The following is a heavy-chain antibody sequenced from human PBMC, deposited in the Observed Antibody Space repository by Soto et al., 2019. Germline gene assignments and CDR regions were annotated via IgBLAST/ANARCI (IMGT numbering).Heavy chain of an antibody. D-gene: IGHD3-10*01. CDR1: GFTFSSYA. Sequence: GGSLRLSCAASGFTFSSYAMSWVRQAPGKGLEWVSAISGSGGSTYYADSVKGRFTISRDNSKNTLYLQMNSLRAEDTAVYYCAKDPWGDLWFGELLPPPRDAFDIWGQGTMVTVSS. J-gene: IGHJ3*02. CDR2: ISGSGGST. V-gene: IGHV3-23*01. CDR3: AKDPWGDLWFGELLPPPRDAFDI.